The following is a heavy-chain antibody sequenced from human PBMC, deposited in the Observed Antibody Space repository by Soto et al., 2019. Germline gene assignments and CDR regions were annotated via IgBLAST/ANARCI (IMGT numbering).Heavy chain of an antibody. CDR1: GFTFNSYA. Sequence: DVQVLESGGDLVQPGGSLRLSCAASGFTFNSYAMSWVRQAPGKRLEWVSSVSAGGDMTYYSDSVKGRFTISRDNSNNALFLQMNSLRIEDTALCYCARGDRGGSGSPASYYYSGLDVWGQGTTVTVS. V-gene: IGHV3-23*01. CDR3: ARGDRGGSGSPASYYYSGLDV. D-gene: IGHD3-10*01. J-gene: IGHJ6*02. CDR2: VSAGGDMT.